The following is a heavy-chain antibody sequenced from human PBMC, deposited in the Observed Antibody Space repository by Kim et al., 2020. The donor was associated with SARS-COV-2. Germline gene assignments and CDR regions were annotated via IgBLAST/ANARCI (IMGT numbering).Heavy chain of an antibody. CDR2: IYYSGST. CDR3: ARVIDYGDSPNFDY. Sequence: SETLSLTCTVSGGSISSGGYYWSWIRQHPGKGLEWIGYIYYSGSTYYNPSLKSRVTISVDTSKNQFSLKLSSVTAADTAVYYCARVIDYGDSPNFDYWGQGTLVTVSS. J-gene: IGHJ4*02. CDR1: GGSISSGGYY. D-gene: IGHD4-17*01. V-gene: IGHV4-31*03.